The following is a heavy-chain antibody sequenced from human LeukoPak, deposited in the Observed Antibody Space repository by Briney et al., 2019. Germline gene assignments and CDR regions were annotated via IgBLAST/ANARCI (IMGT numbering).Heavy chain of an antibody. D-gene: IGHD2-21*01. V-gene: IGHV1-18*04. CDR2: ISVYNGNT. CDR3: ARRVVIAPDNCFEP. Sequence: ASVKVSCKASGYIFSKYAISWVRQAPGQGLEWMGWISVYNGNTNYAQKFQGRVTMTTDTPTRTAYIDLRSLRSDDTAVYYCARRVVIAPDNCFEPWGQGTLVTVSS. J-gene: IGHJ5*02. CDR1: GYIFSKYA.